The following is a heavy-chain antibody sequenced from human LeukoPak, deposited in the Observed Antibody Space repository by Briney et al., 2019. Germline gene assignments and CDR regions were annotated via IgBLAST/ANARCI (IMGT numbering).Heavy chain of an antibody. Sequence: SETLSLTCAVYGGSFSGYYWSWIRQPPGKGLEWIGEINHSGSTNYNPSLKSRVTISVDTSKNQFSLKLSSVTAADTAVYYCARRLAYGSVRVDYWGQGTLVTVSS. CDR3: ARRLAYGSVRVDY. V-gene: IGHV4-34*01. J-gene: IGHJ4*02. D-gene: IGHD3-10*01. CDR2: INHSGST. CDR1: GGSFSGYY.